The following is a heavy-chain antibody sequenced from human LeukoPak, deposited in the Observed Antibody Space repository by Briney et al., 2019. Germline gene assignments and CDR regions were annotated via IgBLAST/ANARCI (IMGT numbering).Heavy chain of an antibody. CDR2: ISAYIGNR. CDR1: GYPFSSYG. J-gene: IGHJ4*02. D-gene: IGHD6-19*01. Sequence: ASVKVSCKASGYPFSSYGISWVSQAPGQGLGWRGWISAYIGNRNYEKTLQGRVTMTTDTSTSTAYIELRSLRSDDTAVYYCARDSLGVAGPSWDYWGQGTLVTVSS. CDR3: ARDSLGVAGPSWDY. V-gene: IGHV1-18*04.